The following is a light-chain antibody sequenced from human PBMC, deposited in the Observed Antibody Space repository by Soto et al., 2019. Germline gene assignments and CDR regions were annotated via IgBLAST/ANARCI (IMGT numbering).Light chain of an antibody. Sequence: EIVLTQSPATLSLSPGERATLSCRASQSISSSLAWYQQKPGQAPRLLIYDASSRATGIPARFSGSGSGTDFTLTISILDPEDFAVYSCQQRGNWPRTFGQGTKVYIK. CDR2: DAS. J-gene: IGKJ1*01. V-gene: IGKV3-11*01. CDR1: QSISSS. CDR3: QQRGNWPRT.